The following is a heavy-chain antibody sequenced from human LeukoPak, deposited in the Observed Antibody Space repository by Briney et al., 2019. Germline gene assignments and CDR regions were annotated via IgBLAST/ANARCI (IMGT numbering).Heavy chain of an antibody. D-gene: IGHD3-22*01. J-gene: IGHJ4*02. V-gene: IGHV3-33*01. CDR2: IWYGGSNK. CDR1: GFTFSSYG. Sequence: GGPLRLSCAASGFTFSSYGMHWVRQPPGKGLEWVAVIWYGGSNKYYPDSVRGRFTISSDNSNNTFYLQMSSLRADDTAVYFCAIDYYDSKDYYLGHNWGQGTLVTVSS. CDR3: AIDYYDSKDYYLGHN.